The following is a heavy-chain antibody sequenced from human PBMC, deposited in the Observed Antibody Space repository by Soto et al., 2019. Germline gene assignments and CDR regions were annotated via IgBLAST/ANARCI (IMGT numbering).Heavy chain of an antibody. CDR1: GGTFSSHA. CDR2: IIPIFGTA. CDR3: ARASFIAARYYYYGRDV. D-gene: IGHD6-25*01. V-gene: IGHV1-69*13. J-gene: IGHJ6*02. Sequence: ASVKVSCKASGGTFSSHASSGVRQAPGQGLGWMGGIIPIFGTANYAQKFQGRVTITADESTSTAYMELSSLRSEDTAVYYCARASFIAARYYYYGRDVLGQGTKV.